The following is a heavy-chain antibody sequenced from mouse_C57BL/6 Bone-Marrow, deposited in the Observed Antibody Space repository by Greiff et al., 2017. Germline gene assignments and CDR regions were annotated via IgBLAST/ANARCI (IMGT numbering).Heavy chain of an antibody. V-gene: IGHV1-55*01. CDR2: IYPGSGST. CDR3: ARSGYLYAMDY. J-gene: IGHJ4*01. Sequence: QVQLKQSGAELVKPGASVKMSCKASGYTFTSYWITWVKQRPGQGLEWIGDIYPGSGSTNYNEKFKSKATLTVDTSSSTAYMQLSSLTSEDSAVYYCARSGYLYAMDYWGQGTSVTVSS. D-gene: IGHD2-2*01. CDR1: GYTFTSYW.